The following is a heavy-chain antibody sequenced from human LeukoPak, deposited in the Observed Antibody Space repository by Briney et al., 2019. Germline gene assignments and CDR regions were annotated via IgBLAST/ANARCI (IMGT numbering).Heavy chain of an antibody. CDR2: IYTDGTT. J-gene: IGHJ4*02. Sequence: PGRSLRLSCAASGFTFRTYSIHWVRQAPGKGLEWVSVIYTDGTTYNADSVKGRFTISRDNSKNTLYLQINSLRAEDTAVYYCARGIAAAGTGLYNWGQGTLLTVSS. D-gene: IGHD6-13*01. CDR3: ARGIAAAGTGLYN. CDR1: GFTFRTYS. V-gene: IGHV3-53*01.